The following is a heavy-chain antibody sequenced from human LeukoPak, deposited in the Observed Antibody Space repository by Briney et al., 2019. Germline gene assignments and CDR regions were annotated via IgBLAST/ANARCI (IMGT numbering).Heavy chain of an antibody. V-gene: IGHV3-23*01. CDR2: ISGSGATI. CDR1: EFTFSNYG. J-gene: IGHJ5*02. D-gene: IGHD3-22*01. Sequence: GGSLRLSCAASEFTFSNYGMSWARQAPGKGLEWVSAISGSGATINYANSVRGRFTISRDNSKNTVYLQMNSLTAEDTAIYYCAKNRHDTARLPFDPWGQGTLVTVSS. CDR3: AKNRHDTARLPFDP.